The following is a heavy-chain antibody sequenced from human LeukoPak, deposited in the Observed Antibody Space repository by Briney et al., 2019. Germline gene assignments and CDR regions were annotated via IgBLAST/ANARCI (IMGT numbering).Heavy chain of an antibody. J-gene: IGHJ4*02. V-gene: IGHV3-30*03. CDR2: ISYDGSYK. CDR3: ARARLQWEVRYPRFDS. CDR1: GFAFSTYA. D-gene: IGHD1-26*01. Sequence: GGSLRLSCSASGFAFSTYAMHWVRQAPGKGLEWVAVISYDGSYKDYGDPVKGRFTLSRDNSKSTVFLEMSSLRAEDTTVYHCARARLQWEVRYPRFDSWGQGTLVTVSS.